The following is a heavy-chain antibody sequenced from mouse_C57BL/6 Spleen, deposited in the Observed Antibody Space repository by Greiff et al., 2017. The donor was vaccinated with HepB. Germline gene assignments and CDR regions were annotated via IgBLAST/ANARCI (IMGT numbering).Heavy chain of an antibody. J-gene: IGHJ3*01. CDR1: GYSITSGYY. CDR2: ISYDGSN. CDR3: AREGNSGTWFAY. Sequence: EVQLVESGPGLVKPSQSLSLTCSVTGYSITSGYYWNWIRQFPGNKLEWMGYISYDGSNNYNPSLKNRISITRDTSKNQFFLKLNSVTTEDTATYYCAREGNSGTWFAYWGQGTLVTVSA. V-gene: IGHV3-6*01. D-gene: IGHD2-1*01.